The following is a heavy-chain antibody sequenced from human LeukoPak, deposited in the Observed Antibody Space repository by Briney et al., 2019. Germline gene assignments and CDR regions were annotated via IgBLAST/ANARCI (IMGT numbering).Heavy chain of an antibody. J-gene: IGHJ6*03. D-gene: IGHD4-17*01. CDR1: GFTFSSYA. CDR2: ISGSGGST. Sequence: GGSLRLSCAASGFTFSSYAMSWVRQAPGKGLEWVSTISGSGGSTYYADSVKGRFTISRDNSKNTLYLQMNSLRDEDTALYYCAKVAVTTDPLYYMDVWGKGTTVTVSS. CDR3: AKVAVTTDPLYYMDV. V-gene: IGHV3-23*01.